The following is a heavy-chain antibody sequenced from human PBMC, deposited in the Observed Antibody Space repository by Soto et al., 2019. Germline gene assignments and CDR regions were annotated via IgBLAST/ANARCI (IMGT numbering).Heavy chain of an antibody. Sequence: GGSLRLSCAASGITFSSYGMHWVRQAPGKGLEWGAVISYDGSNKYYADSVKGRFTISRDNSKNTLYLQMNSLRAEETAVYYCAKETIAWVQLSHFDSGGQGTLVTVSS. D-gene: IGHD1-1*01. CDR3: AKETIAWVQLSHFDS. CDR1: GITFSSYG. CDR2: ISYDGSNK. V-gene: IGHV3-30*18. J-gene: IGHJ4*02.